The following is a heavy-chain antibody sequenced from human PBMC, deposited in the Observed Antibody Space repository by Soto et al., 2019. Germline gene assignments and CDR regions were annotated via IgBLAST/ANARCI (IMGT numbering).Heavy chain of an antibody. V-gene: IGHV4-59*01. J-gene: IGHJ6*02. CDR2: IYYRGST. Sequence: EPLSLTCIVSGGCISGYYWSWIRQPPGKGLEYIGYIYYRGSTNYNPSLESRVTMSVDTSRNQFSLKVNSVTAADTAVYYCARQQLLPFYYALDVWGQGTTVTVSS. CDR1: GGCISGYY. D-gene: IGHD6-13*01. CDR3: ARQQLLPFYYALDV.